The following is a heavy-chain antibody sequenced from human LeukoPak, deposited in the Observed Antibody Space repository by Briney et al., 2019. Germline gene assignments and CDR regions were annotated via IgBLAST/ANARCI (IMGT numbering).Heavy chain of an antibody. Sequence: PSETLSLTCTVSGGSISSYYWSWIRQPPGKGLEWIGYIYYSGSTNYNPSLKSRVTISVDTSKNQFSLKLSSVTAADTAVYYCARSRRDSSGWFQDHDAFDIWGQGTMVTVSS. D-gene: IGHD6-19*01. V-gene: IGHV4-59*01. CDR1: GGSISSYY. CDR2: IYYSGST. J-gene: IGHJ3*02. CDR3: ARSRRDSSGWFQDHDAFDI.